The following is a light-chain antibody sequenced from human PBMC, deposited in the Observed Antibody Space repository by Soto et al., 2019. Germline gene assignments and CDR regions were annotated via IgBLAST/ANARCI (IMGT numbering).Light chain of an antibody. CDR1: SSDVGAYKF. CDR2: EVS. CDR3: SSYTSTRTPWG. V-gene: IGLV2-14*01. J-gene: IGLJ2*01. Sequence: QSALTQPASVSGSPGQSITIFCSGTSSDVGAYKFVSWYRHHPGKAPQVMIYEVSNRPSGVSNRFSGSKSGNTASLTISGLQPGDEGDYYCSSYTSTRTPWGFGGGTKLTVL.